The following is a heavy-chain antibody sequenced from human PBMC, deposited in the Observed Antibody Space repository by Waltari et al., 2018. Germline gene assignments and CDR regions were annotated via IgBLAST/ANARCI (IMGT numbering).Heavy chain of an antibody. J-gene: IGHJ3*02. CDR1: TSYW. CDR2: IYPGDSDT. Sequence: TSYWIGWVRQMPGKGLEWMGIIYPGDSDTRYSPPFQGQVTISADKSISTAYLQWSSLKASDTAMYYCATQVLLEDAFDIWGQGTMVTVSS. V-gene: IGHV5-51*01. D-gene: IGHD1-20*01. CDR3: ATQVLLEDAFDI.